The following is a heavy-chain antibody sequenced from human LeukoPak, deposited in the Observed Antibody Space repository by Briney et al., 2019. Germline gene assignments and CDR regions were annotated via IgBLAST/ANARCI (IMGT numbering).Heavy chain of an antibody. D-gene: IGHD3-10*01. J-gene: IGHJ6*02. V-gene: IGHV5-51*01. Sequence: GASLQISCKGSGSSFTTNWIGWVRQLTGKGLEWMGIIYPGDSDTRYSPSFQGQVTISADKSISTAYLQWTRLRASDTAMYYCAKLGSGSSGGMDVWGQGTTVTVSS. CDR3: AKLGSGSSGGMDV. CDR2: IYPGDSDT. CDR1: GSSFTTNW.